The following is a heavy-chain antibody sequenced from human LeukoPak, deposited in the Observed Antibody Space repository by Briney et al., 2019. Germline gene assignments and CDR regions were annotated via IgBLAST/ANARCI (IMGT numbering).Heavy chain of an antibody. CDR1: GFTVSSTY. Sequence: GGSLRLSCAASGFTVSSTYMSWVRQAPGKGLEWVSAMNSGGSTFYADSVKGRFIISRDKSRNMLYFQMNSLRVDDTAVYYCTRGGSMVRGVLWGQGTLVTVSS. D-gene: IGHD3-10*01. V-gene: IGHV3-53*01. CDR3: TRGGSMVRGVL. J-gene: IGHJ4*02. CDR2: MNSGGST.